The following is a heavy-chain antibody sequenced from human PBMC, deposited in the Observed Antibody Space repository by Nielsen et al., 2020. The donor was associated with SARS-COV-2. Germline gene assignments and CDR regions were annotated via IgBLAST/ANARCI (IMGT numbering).Heavy chain of an antibody. J-gene: IGHJ3*02. CDR1: GFTFDDYA. Sequence: SLKISCAASGFTFDDYAMHWVRQAPGTGLEWVSGISWNSGSIGYADSVKSRFTIPRDNAKNSLYLQMNSLRAEDTAVYYCASGDFWSGPAAFDIWGQGTMVTVSS. CDR2: ISWNSGSI. V-gene: IGHV3-9*01. CDR3: ASGDFWSGPAAFDI. D-gene: IGHD3-3*01.